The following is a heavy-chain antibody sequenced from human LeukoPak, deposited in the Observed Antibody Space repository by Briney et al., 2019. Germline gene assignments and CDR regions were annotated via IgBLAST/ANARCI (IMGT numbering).Heavy chain of an antibody. D-gene: IGHD4-17*01. CDR2: IKQDGSEK. V-gene: IGHV3-7*03. J-gene: IGHJ4*02. CDR3: ARGQTTVTN. Sequence: GGSLRLSCAASGFTFSSYWMSWVRQAPGKGLEWVANIKQDGSEKYYLDSVKGRFTISRDNAKDSLYLQMNSLRAEDTTVYYCARGQTTVTNWGQGTLVTVSS. CDR1: GFTFSSYW.